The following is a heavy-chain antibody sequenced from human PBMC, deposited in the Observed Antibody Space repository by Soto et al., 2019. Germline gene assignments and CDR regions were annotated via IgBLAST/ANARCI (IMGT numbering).Heavy chain of an antibody. CDR1: GASFSGYS. Sequence: SETLSLTCAVHGASFSGYSWSWIRQPPGKGLEWIGDIEHSGSTNYNSSLRSRVTISLDTSKNHFSLKLNSVTAADTAVYYCARVGANPSDYWGQGTLVTVSS. D-gene: IGHD1-26*01. CDR2: IEHSGST. V-gene: IGHV4-34*01. J-gene: IGHJ4*02. CDR3: ARVGANPSDY.